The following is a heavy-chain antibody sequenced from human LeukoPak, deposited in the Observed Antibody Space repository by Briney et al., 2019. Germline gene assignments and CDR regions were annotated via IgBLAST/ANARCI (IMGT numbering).Heavy chain of an antibody. V-gene: IGHV3-48*04. CDR2: ISSFSGTI. D-gene: IGHD3-10*01. Sequence: GGSLRLSCVASGIILRSYSMNWVRQAPGKGLEWVSYISSFSGTINYADSVKGRFTITRDNAKNTLYLQMNSLRAEDTAMYYCANSRPFGVWGYYMDVWGKGTTVTISS. CDR1: GIILRSYS. CDR3: ANSRPFGVWGYYMDV. J-gene: IGHJ6*03.